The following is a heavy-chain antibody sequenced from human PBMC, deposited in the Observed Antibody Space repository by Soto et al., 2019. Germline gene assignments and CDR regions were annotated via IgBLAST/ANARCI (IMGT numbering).Heavy chain of an antibody. CDR3: ARQYSSSWTANFYYYYGMDV. CDR2: IYPGDSDT. J-gene: IGHJ6*02. V-gene: IGHV5-51*01. D-gene: IGHD6-13*01. CDR1: GYSFTSYW. Sequence: GESLKISCKGSGYSFTSYWIGWVRQMPGKGLEWMGIIYPGDSDTRYSPSFQGQVTISADKSISTAYLQWSSLKASDTAMYYCARQYSSSWTANFYYYYGMDVWGQGTTVTVYS.